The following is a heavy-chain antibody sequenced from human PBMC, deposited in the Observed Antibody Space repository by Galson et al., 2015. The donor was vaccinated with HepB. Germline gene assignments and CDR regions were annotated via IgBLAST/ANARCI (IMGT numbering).Heavy chain of an antibody. J-gene: IGHJ4*02. V-gene: IGHV3-33*08. CDR3: ARGDGYIGEFGY. CDR2: IWYDGSNK. D-gene: IGHD5-24*01. Sequence: LRLSCAASGFTFSSYGMHWVRQAPGEGLEWVAVIWYDGSNKYYADSVKGRFTISRDNSKNTLYLQMNSLRAEDTAVYYCARGDGYIGEFGYWGQGTLVTVSS. CDR1: GFTFSSYG.